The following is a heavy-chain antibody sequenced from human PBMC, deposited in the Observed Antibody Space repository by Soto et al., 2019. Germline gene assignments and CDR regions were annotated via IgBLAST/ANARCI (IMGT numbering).Heavy chain of an antibody. Sequence: LSCSVSGASSVSDYHWTWIRQPPGKGLEWMGYIFNSGTTFYNPSLTSRLSISMDTSGNHFSLELRSVTAADTAVYYCAFALGHTPALDY. CDR3: AFALGHTPALDY. D-gene: IGHD7-27*01. J-gene: IGHJ4*01. CDR1: GASSVSDYH. CDR2: IFNSGTT. V-gene: IGHV4-31*02.